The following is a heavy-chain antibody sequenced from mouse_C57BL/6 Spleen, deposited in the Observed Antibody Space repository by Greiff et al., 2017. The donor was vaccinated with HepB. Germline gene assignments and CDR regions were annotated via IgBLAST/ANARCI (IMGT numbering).Heavy chain of an antibody. J-gene: IGHJ2*01. CDR2: TYPGSGST. CDR3: ATGSYYSLDY. CDR1: GYTFTSYW. D-gene: IGHD2-12*01. Sequence: QVQLKQPGAELVKPGASVKMSCKASGYTFTSYWITWVKQRPGQGLEWIGDTYPGSGSTNYNEKFKSKATLTVDTSSSTAYMQLSSLTSEDSAVYYCATGSYYSLDYWGQGTTLTVSS. V-gene: IGHV1-55*01.